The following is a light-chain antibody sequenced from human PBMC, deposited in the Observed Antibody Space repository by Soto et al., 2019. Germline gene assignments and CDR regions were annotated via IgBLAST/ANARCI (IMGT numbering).Light chain of an antibody. V-gene: IGKV4-1*01. CDR2: WAS. Sequence: DIVMTQSPESLPVSLGERATINCKSSQSVLYTSNNQNYLAWYQQKPGQPPKLLFYWASTRESGVPARFSGSGSGTDFTITISSLGAEDVAVYYCQQYYRTSFSVDPGPKVDIK. CDR1: QSVLYTSNNQNY. CDR3: QQYYRTSFS. J-gene: IGKJ3*01.